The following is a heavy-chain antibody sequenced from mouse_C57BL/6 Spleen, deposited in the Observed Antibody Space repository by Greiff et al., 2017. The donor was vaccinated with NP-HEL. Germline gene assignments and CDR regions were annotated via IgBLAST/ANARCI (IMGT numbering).Heavy chain of an antibody. CDR1: GYSITSGYY. V-gene: IGHV3-6*01. CDR3: ARLYYDYDEGAWFAY. Sequence: DVHLVESGPGLVKPSQSLSLTCSVTGYSITSGYYWNWIRQFPGNKLEWMGYISYDGSNNYNPSLKNRISITRDTSKNQFFLKWNSVTTEDTATYYCARLYYDYDEGAWFAYWGQGTLVTVSA. CDR2: ISYDGSN. J-gene: IGHJ3*01. D-gene: IGHD2-4*01.